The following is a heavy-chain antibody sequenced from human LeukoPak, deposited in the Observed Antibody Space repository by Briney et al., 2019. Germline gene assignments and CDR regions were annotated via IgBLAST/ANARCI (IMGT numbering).Heavy chain of an antibody. V-gene: IGHV4-34*01. CDR1: GGSFSGYY. D-gene: IGHD3-9*01. CDR3: ARLGSSYDILTPPYYMDV. J-gene: IGHJ6*03. CDR2: INHSGST. Sequence: PSETLSLTCAVYGGSFSGYYWSWIRQPPGKGLEWIGEINHSGSTNYNPSLKSRVTISVDTSKNQFSLKLSSVTAADTAVYYCARLGSSYDILTPPYYMDVWGKGTTVTISS.